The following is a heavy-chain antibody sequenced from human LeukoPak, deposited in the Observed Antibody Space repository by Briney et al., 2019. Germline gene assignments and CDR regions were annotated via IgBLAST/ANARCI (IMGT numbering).Heavy chain of an antibody. CDR3: ARASYSGSYYSDY. V-gene: IGHV3-21*04. J-gene: IGHJ4*02. CDR1: GFTFSSYS. D-gene: IGHD1-26*01. Sequence: GGSLRLSCAASGFTFSSYSMNWVRQAPGKGLEWVSSISSSSSYIYYADSVKGRFTISRDNAKNSLYLQMNGLRAEDTAVYYCARASYSGSYYSDYWGQGTLVTVSS. CDR2: ISSSSSYI.